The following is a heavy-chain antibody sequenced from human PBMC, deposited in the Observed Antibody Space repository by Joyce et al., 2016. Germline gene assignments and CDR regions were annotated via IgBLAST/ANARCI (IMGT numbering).Heavy chain of an antibody. CDR1: GGYMRSYY. V-gene: IGHV4-4*07. J-gene: IGHJ4*02. Sequence: QVQLQESGPGLVKPSETLSLTCNVSGGYMRSYYWSWIRQPAGKGLEWIGRIYVSGSTDYSPSLKSRVTMSVDTSKNQLSLRLTSVSAADTAIYFCAREGFCDGGSCFFYWGQGILVTVSS. D-gene: IGHD2-15*01. CDR2: IYVSGST. CDR3: AREGFCDGGSCFFY.